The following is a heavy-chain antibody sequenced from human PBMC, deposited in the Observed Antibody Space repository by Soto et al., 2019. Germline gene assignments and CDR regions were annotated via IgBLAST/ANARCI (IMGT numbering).Heavy chain of an antibody. D-gene: IGHD3-10*01. CDR2: IVVGSGNT. J-gene: IGHJ4*02. V-gene: IGHV1-58*01. CDR3: AAEGSGVYYGSGSYYHYYFDY. CDR1: GFTFTSSA. Sequence: ASVKVSCKASGFTFTSSAVQWVRQARGQRLEWIGWIVVGSGNTNYAQKFQERVTITRDMSTSTAYMELSSLRSEDTAVYYCAAEGSGVYYGSGSYYHYYFDYWGQGTLVTVSS.